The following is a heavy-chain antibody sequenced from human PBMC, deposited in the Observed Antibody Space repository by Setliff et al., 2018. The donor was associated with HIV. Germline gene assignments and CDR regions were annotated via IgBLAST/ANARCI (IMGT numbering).Heavy chain of an antibody. CDR2: IYYSGST. Sequence: KPSETLSLTCAVYGGSFSGYYWSWIRQPPGKGLEWIGYIYYSGSTNYNPSLKSRVSISVDRSGNQFSLRLTSVTAADTAVYYCAIVTTPHYYGMDVWGQGTTVTVSS. CDR1: GGSFSGYY. J-gene: IGHJ6*02. CDR3: AIVTTPHYYGMDV. D-gene: IGHD4-17*01. V-gene: IGHV4-59*12.